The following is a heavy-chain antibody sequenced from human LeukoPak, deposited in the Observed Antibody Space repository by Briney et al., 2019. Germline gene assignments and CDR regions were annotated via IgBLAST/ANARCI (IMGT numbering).Heavy chain of an antibody. CDR3: AKLNVGSSSWYDFFDY. Sequence: GGSLRLSCAASGFTFSTYAMNWVRQAPGKGLEWVATISGSGDSTYYADSVKGRFTVSRDTSKDTLHLQMNSLRADDTAVYYCAKLNVGSSSWYDFFDYWGQGTLVTVSS. V-gene: IGHV3-23*01. CDR1: GFTFSTYA. J-gene: IGHJ4*02. CDR2: ISGSGDST. D-gene: IGHD6-13*01.